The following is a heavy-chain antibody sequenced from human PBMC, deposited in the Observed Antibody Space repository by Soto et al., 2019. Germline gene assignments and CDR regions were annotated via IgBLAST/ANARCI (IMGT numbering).Heavy chain of an antibody. CDR1: GGSISSSNW. CDR3: ARRGYCSSTSCYSHYYYGMDV. J-gene: IGHJ6*02. Sequence: SETLSLTCAVSGGSISSSNWWSWVRQPPGKGLEWIGEIYHSGSTNYNPSLKSRVTISVDKSKNQFSLKLSSVTAADTAVYYCARRGYCSSTSCYSHYYYGMDVWGQGTRSPSP. CDR2: IYHSGST. D-gene: IGHD2-2*01. V-gene: IGHV4-4*02.